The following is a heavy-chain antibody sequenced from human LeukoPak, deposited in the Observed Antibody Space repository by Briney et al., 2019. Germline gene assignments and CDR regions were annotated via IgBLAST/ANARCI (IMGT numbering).Heavy chain of an antibody. CDR3: ARGLSYDILTGLPNWFDP. J-gene: IGHJ5*02. CDR2: IIPIFGTA. D-gene: IGHD3-9*01. Sequence: SVKVSCKASGGTFSSYAISWVRQAPGQGLEWMGGIIPIFGTADYAQKFQGRVTITADKSTSTAYMELSSLRSEDTAVYYCARGLSYDILTGLPNWFDPWGQGTLVTVSS. CDR1: GGTFSSYA. V-gene: IGHV1-69*06.